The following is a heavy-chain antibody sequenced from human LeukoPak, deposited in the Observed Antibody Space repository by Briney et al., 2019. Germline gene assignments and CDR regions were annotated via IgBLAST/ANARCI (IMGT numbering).Heavy chain of an antibody. CDR2: MNPNSGNT. J-gene: IGHJ3*02. V-gene: IGHV1-8*01. CDR3: ARGGLIQRHAFDI. CDR1: GYTFTSYD. Sequence: ASVKVSCKASGYTFTSYDINWVRQATGQGLEWMGWMNPNSGNTGYAQKFQGRVTMTRDMSTSTVYMELSSLRSEDTAVYYCARGGLIQRHAFDIWGQGTMVTVSS. D-gene: IGHD1-1*01.